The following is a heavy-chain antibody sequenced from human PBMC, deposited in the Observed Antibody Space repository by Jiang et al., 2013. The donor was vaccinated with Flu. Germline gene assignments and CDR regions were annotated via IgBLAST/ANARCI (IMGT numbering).Heavy chain of an antibody. V-gene: IGHV3-21*01. CDR1: GFTYGLYT. CDR2: ISAKSDYI. Sequence: VQLVESGGGLVKPGWSLRLSCAASGFTYGLYTMNWVRQAPGKGPEWVASISAKSDYIYYADSVRGRFTIFRDNARNSLFLQMDSLRVDDTAVYYCAREKPSRTYVHYYGMDVWGQGTT. J-gene: IGHJ6*02. D-gene: IGHD3-16*01. CDR3: AREKPSRTYVHYYGMDV.